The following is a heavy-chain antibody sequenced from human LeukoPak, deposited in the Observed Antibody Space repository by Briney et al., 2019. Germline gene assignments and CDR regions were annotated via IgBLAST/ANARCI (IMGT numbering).Heavy chain of an antibody. V-gene: IGHV3-30*19. Sequence: GGSLRLSCAASGFSIISYGMHWVRQAPGKGPEWVAVISHDERQKYYSESVKGRFTISRDNSMHTAYLQMNSLRVEDTAVYYCARRIEGSSVYGDHGHWGQGTLVTVS. J-gene: IGHJ4*02. D-gene: IGHD4-17*01. CDR2: ISHDERQK. CDR3: ARRIEGSSVYGDHGH. CDR1: GFSIISYG.